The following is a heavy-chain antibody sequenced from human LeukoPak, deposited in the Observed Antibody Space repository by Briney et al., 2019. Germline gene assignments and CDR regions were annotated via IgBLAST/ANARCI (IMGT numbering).Heavy chain of an antibody. CDR1: GGSIRSDFHY. V-gene: IGHV4-39*07. CDR2: ILYTGGS. CDR3: AREGGFYRPLDY. D-gene: IGHD6-25*01. Sequence: SETLSLTCTVSGGSIRSDFHYWDWIRQPPGKGLEWIGSILYTGGSWVNPSLKSRLTMSVDLSENHVSLKLTSVTAADTAVYYCAREGGFYRPLDYSGQGTLVTVSS. J-gene: IGHJ4*02.